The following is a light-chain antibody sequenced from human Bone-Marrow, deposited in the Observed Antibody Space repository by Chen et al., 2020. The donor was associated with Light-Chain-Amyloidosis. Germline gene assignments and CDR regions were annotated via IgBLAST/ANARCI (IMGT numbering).Light chain of an antibody. CDR1: NIGSTS. Sequence: SYVLTQPSSVSVAPGQTATLACGGNNIGSTSVHWYQQTPGQAPLLGVYDDSDRPSGSPERLSGSNSGNTATLTISRVEAGDEADYYCQVWDRSSDRPVFGGGTKLTVL. J-gene: IGLJ3*02. V-gene: IGLV3-21*02. CDR2: DDS. CDR3: QVWDRSSDRPV.